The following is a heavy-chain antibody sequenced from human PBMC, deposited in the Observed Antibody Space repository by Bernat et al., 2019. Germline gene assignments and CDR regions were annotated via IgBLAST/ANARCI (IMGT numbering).Heavy chain of an antibody. D-gene: IGHD6-19*01. CDR2: ISSSSSTI. Sequence: EVQLVESGGGLVQPGGSLRLSCAASGISLSSYSMNWVRQAPGKGLEWVSYISSSSSTIYYAASVKGRFTISRDNAKNSLYLQMNSPRDEDTAVYYCARSALIAVAGIRNWFDPWGQGTLVTVSS. V-gene: IGHV3-48*02. CDR3: ARSALIAVAGIRNWFDP. J-gene: IGHJ5*02. CDR1: GISLSSYS.